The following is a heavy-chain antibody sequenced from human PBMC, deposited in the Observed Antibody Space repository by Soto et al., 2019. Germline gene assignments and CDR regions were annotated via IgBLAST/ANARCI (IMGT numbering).Heavy chain of an antibody. CDR1: HESFSDYY. CDR3: VINYIGCEY. D-gene: IGHD3-10*01. Sequence: QVQVQQWGAGLLKPSETLSLTCAVYHESFSDYYWSWIRQPQGKGLGWIAEIKHSGSSNYKPSLKSRVNRSIDTSKHHYYLKLSSMNDADTAVYYCVINYIGCEYWCQGTLVAAS. CDR2: IKHSGSS. V-gene: IGHV4-34*02. J-gene: IGHJ4*02.